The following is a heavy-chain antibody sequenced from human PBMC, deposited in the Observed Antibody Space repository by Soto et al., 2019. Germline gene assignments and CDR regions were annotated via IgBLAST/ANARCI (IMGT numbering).Heavy chain of an antibody. V-gene: IGHV4-39*01. Sequence: PSETLSLTCTVSGGSISSSSYYWGWIRQPPGKGLEWIGSIYYSGYTYYNPSLKSRVTISVDTSKNQFSLKLSSVTAADTAVYYCARHNGPLYVGYYYDMDVWAQRTTVTVSS. D-gene: IGHD3-16*01. CDR2: IYYSGYT. CDR1: GGSISSSSYY. CDR3: ARHNGPLYVGYYYDMDV. J-gene: IGHJ6*02.